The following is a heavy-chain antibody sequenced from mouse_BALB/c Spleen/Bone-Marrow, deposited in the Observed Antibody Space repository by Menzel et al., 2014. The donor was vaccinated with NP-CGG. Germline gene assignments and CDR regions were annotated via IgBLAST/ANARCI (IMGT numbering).Heavy chain of an antibody. CDR3: ASGTPATSYYALDY. CDR2: INPYNDGI. D-gene: IGHD1-2*01. V-gene: IGHV1-14*01. J-gene: IGHJ4*01. CDR1: GYTFXRYV. Sequence: VQLKESGPELVKPGASVKMSCKASGYTFXRYVIYWVRQKPGQGLEWIGYINPYNDGIKYNEKFKGKATLTSDKSSSTAYMELSSLTSEDSAVYYCASGTPATSYYALDYWGQGTSVTVSS.